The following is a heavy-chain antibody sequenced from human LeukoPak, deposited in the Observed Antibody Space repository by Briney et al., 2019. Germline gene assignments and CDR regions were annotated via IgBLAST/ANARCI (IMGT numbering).Heavy chain of an antibody. Sequence: ASVKVSCKASGYSLSDNYRHWVRQAPGQRLEWMAWINPRNGETKFAPRFQGRVTLTRDTSITTAYMELSRLRPDDTAVYYCARSQFRTTNSGAWGFQPWGQGTLVTVSS. V-gene: IGHV1-2*02. CDR1: GYSLSDNY. D-gene: IGHD3-16*01. J-gene: IGHJ1*01. CDR3: ARSQFRTTNSGAWGFQP. CDR2: INPRNGET.